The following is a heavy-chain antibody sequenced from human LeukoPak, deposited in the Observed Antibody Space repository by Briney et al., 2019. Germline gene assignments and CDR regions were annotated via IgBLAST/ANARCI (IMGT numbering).Heavy chain of an antibody. CDR3: AKSTGIIAAAGPRDY. CDR2: IKSSGDST. CDR1: GLTFSSYA. V-gene: IGHV3-23*01. D-gene: IGHD6-13*01. J-gene: IGHJ4*02. Sequence: GGSLRLSCTASGLTFSSYAMSWVRQAPGKGLEWVSSIKSSGDSTYYADSVNGRFTISRDNSKNTLYLQMNSLRAEDTAVYYCAKSTGIIAAAGPRDYWGQGTLVTVSS.